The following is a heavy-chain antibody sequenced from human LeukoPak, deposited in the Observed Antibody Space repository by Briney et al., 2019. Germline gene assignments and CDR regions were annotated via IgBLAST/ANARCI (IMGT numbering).Heavy chain of an antibody. CDR3: AREVPYDSSVYYQPLDY. CDR1: GYTFTGYY. V-gene: IGHV1-24*01. D-gene: IGHD3-22*01. Sequence: ASVKVSCKASGYTFTGYYMHWVRQAPGQGLEWMGGFDPEDGETIYAQKFQGRVTMTEDTSTDTAYMELRSLRSDDTAVYYCAREVPYDSSVYYQPLDYWGQGTLVTVSS. CDR2: FDPEDGET. J-gene: IGHJ4*02.